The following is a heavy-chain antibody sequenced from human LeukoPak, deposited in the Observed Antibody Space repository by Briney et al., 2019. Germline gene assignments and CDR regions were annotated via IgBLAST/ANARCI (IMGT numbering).Heavy chain of an antibody. D-gene: IGHD1-7*01. CDR3: ARGLLELRNYYYYMDV. V-gene: IGHV1-18*01. J-gene: IGHJ6*03. CDR1: GYTVTSYG. Sequence: ASVKVSCKASGYTVTSYGISCVRQAPGQGLEWMGWISAYNGNTNYAQKLQGRVTMTTDTSTSTAYMELRSLRSDDTAVYYCARGLLELRNYYYYMDVWGKGTTVTVSS. CDR2: ISAYNGNT.